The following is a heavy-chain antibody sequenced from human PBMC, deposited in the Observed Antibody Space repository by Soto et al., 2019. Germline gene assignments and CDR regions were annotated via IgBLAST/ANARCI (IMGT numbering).Heavy chain of an antibody. CDR1: GLTLSSSW. J-gene: IGHJ4*02. D-gene: IGHD2-2*01. CDR3: ARDSGFCGRTSCCFDY. V-gene: IGHV3-7*01. Sequence: PGGSLRLSCAASGLTLSSSWMSWVRQAPGKGLEWVANIKQDESEKYYVDSVKGRFTISRDNAKNSLYLQMDSLRAEDTAVYYCARDSGFCGRTSCCFDYWGQGALVTVSS. CDR2: IKQDESEK.